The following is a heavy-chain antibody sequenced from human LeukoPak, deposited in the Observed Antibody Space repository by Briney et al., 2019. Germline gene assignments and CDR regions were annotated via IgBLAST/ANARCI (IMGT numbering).Heavy chain of an antibody. V-gene: IGHV3-23*01. D-gene: IGHD6-13*01. Sequence: PGGSLRLSCAASGFTFSSYAMSWVRQAPGKGLEWVSVISGSGVSTYHADSVKGRFTISRDNSKNTLYLQVNSLRAEDTAVYYCAKVQGSSWYDIFGLDVWGQGTTVTVSS. CDR2: ISGSGVST. J-gene: IGHJ6*02. CDR3: AKVQGSSWYDIFGLDV. CDR1: GFTFSSYA.